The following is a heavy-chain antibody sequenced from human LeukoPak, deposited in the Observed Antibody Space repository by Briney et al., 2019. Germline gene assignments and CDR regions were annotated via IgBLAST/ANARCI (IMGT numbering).Heavy chain of an antibody. CDR3: ARSGSRPSGGAFDL. J-gene: IGHJ3*01. Sequence: SETLSLTCTVSGGSISSGGYYWSWIRQHPGKGLEWIGYIYYSGSNNFNPSLKSRLTISVDTSKNQFSLKLNSVTAADTAVYYCARSGSRPSGGAFDLWGQGTMVTVSS. CDR2: IYYSGSN. CDR1: GGSISSGGYY. V-gene: IGHV4-31*03. D-gene: IGHD1-26*01.